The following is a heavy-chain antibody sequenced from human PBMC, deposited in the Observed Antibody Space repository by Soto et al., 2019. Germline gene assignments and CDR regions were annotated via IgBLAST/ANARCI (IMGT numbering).Heavy chain of an antibody. CDR1: GFPFGDYA. CDR2: ITWNSGSI. CDR3: AKYQTTGGWSVTTDH. V-gene: IGHV3-9*01. Sequence: SLRLSCAASGFPFGDYAMQWVRQAPGKGLDWVSAITWNSGSIDYSASVKGRFTISRNNAKNSLDLQMKRLRAEHTALYLCAKYQTTGGWSVTTDHGRQGTWVTVAS. D-gene: IGHD6-19*01. J-gene: IGHJ4*02.